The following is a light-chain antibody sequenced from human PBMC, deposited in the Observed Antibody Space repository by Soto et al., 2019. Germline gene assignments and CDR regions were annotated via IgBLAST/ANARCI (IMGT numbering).Light chain of an antibody. CDR1: QGISSY. Sequence: EKGLTQATSALSVSPGKFATLSCRASQGISSYLAWYQQKPGQTPRLLIYDTSSRATGVPARFSGSRSGTEFTLTINSLQSEDFAVYYCQRCYSWPLTFGGGTKVDIK. J-gene: IGKJ4*01. CDR2: DTS. CDR3: QRCYSWPLT. V-gene: IGKV3-15*01.